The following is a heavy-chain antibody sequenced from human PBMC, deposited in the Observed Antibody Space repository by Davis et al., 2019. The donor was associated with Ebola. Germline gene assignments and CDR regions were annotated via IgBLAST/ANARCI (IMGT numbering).Heavy chain of an antibody. CDR2: IGTAGDT. V-gene: IGHV3-13*01. D-gene: IGHD2-2*01. J-gene: IGHJ5*02. CDR3: AKDRQYQLLWGDNWFDP. Sequence: GESLKISCAASGFTFSSYDMHWVRQATGKGLEWVSAIGTAGDTYYPGSVKGRFTISRENAKNSLYLQMNSLRAEDTAVYYCAKDRQYQLLWGDNWFDPWGQGTLVTVSS. CDR1: GFTFSSYD.